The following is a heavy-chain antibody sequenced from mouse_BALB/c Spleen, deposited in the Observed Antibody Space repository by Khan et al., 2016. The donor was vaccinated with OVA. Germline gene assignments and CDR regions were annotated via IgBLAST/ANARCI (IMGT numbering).Heavy chain of an antibody. CDR1: GYTFTDYS. V-gene: IGHV9-2-1*01. Sequence: QIQLVQSGPELKKPGETVKFSCKASGYTFTDYSMHWVKQAPGKGLKWMGWINTETGEPTYADDFKGRFAFSLETSATTAYLQINNLKNEDPATYFCSSGYFDTLDSWGHGTSVTVSS. J-gene: IGHJ4*01. CDR2: INTETGEP. CDR3: SSGYFDTLDS.